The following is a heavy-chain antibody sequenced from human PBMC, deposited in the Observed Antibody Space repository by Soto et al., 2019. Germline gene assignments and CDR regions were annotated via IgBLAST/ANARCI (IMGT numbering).Heavy chain of an antibody. Sequence: GGSLRLSCAASGFTFSSYAMRWVRQAPGKGLEWVSALSGSVGSTYYPDSVKGRFTITRDNSKNTLYLQMNSLRAEDTAVYCCAKWVTDEVVPAAIDYWGQGTLVTVSS. CDR1: GFTFSSYA. CDR2: LSGSVGST. J-gene: IGHJ4*02. CDR3: AKWVTDEVVPAAIDY. V-gene: IGHV3-23*01. D-gene: IGHD2-2*01.